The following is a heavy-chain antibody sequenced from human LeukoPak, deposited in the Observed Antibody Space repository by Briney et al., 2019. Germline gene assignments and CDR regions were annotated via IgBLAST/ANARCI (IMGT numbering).Heavy chain of an antibody. V-gene: IGHV4-59*08. CDR2: IYYSGST. CDR1: GTSITRTY. Sequence: SETLSLTCTVSGTSITRTYWSWIRQPPGKGLEWIGYIYYSGSTNYNPSLKSRVTISVDTSKNQFSLKLSSVTAADTAVYYCARQRAGTVRIFDYWGQGTLVTVSS. J-gene: IGHJ4*02. D-gene: IGHD6-13*01. CDR3: ARQRAGTVRIFDY.